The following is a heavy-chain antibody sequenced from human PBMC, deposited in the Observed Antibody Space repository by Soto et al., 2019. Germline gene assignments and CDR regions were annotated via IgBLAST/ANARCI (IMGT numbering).Heavy chain of an antibody. CDR1: GGIFSDFS. Sequence: SVKVSCKASGGIFSDFSFSWVRQAPGQGLEWMGGIMPIFGGPDYAQRFRGRVTITADEVTRTAFMELRGLTSEDTATYYCASSLRMPGIGNYYYGMDVWG. J-gene: IGHJ6*02. D-gene: IGHD6-13*01. CDR2: IMPIFGGP. V-gene: IGHV1-69*13. CDR3: ASSLRMPGIGNYYYGMDV.